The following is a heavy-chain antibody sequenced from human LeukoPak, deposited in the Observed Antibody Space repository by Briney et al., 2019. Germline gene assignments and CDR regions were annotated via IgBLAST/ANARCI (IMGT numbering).Heavy chain of an antibody. CDR1: GFTFSSYW. CDR2: IKEDGTVK. CDR3: ARRYSSGWSIDC. J-gene: IGHJ4*02. D-gene: IGHD6-19*01. Sequence: AEGSLRLSCTASGFTFSSYWMTWVRQAPGKGLEFVANIKEDGTVKYYVDSVKGRFSISRDNAKSSLYLQMNSLRAEDTAVYYCARRYSSGWSIDCWGQGTLVTVSS. V-gene: IGHV3-7*05.